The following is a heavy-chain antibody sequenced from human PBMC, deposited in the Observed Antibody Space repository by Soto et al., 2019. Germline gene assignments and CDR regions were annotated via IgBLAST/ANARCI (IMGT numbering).Heavy chain of an antibody. V-gene: IGHV3-23*01. CDR2: ISGGGGNT. CDR1: GFPFSVYA. J-gene: IGHJ6*02. CDR3: AKDRYSDYNVGPHFHCGMDV. D-gene: IGHD5-12*01. Sequence: PVGSLRLSCVASGFPFSVYAMSWVRQAPGKGLEWVSGISGGGGNTYYADSVKGRFIISRDNSENTVFLQIDTLGVEDTAIYYCAKDRYSDYNVGPHFHCGMDVWGQGTTVTVSS.